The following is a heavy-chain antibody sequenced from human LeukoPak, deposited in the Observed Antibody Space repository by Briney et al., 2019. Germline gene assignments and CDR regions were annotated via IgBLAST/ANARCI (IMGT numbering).Heavy chain of an antibody. CDR3: AELGITMIGGV. D-gene: IGHD3-10*02. V-gene: IGHV3-7*01. Sequence: GGSLRLSCAASGFTFTTYWMSWVRQAPGKGLEWVANINQDGTEKYYVDSVKGRFTISRDNAKNSLYLQMNSLRAEDTAVYYCAELGITMIGGVWGKGTTVTISS. CDR1: GFTFTTYW. J-gene: IGHJ6*04. CDR2: INQDGTEK.